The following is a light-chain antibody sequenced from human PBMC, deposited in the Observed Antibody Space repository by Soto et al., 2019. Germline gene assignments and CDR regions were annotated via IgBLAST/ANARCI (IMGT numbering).Light chain of an antibody. Sequence: QSALTQPPSVSGSPGQSVAISCTGLSSDVGVYKFVSWYQQRPGKAPKLIIYDVTKCPSGIPDRFSGSKSGDTASLTISGLRAEDEADYYCCSYASTFAVFGGGTKLTVL. CDR2: DVT. CDR3: CSYASTFAV. V-gene: IGLV2-11*01. J-gene: IGLJ2*01. CDR1: SSDVGVYKF.